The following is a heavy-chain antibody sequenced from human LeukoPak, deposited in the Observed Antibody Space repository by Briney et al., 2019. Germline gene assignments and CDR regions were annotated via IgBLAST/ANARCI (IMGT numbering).Heavy chain of an antibody. CDR1: GFTFSSYG. Sequence: QPGGSLRLSCAASGFTFSSYGMHWVRQAPGKGLEWVAVIWYDGSNKYYADSVKGRFTISRDNSKNTLYLQMNSLRAEDTAVYYCARGEDIVATITLRYFDYWGQGTLVTVFS. D-gene: IGHD5-12*01. V-gene: IGHV3-33*01. CDR3: ARGEDIVATITLRYFDY. CDR2: IWYDGSNK. J-gene: IGHJ4*02.